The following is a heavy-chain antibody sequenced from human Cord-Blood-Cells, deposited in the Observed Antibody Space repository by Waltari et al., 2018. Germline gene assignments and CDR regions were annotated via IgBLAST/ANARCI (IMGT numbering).Heavy chain of an antibody. V-gene: IGHV3-30-3*01. D-gene: IGHD6-13*01. Sequence: QVQLVESGVGVVQPGRSLSLSCAASGFTFSCYATHWVRQAPGKGLEWVAVISYDGSNKYYADSVKGRFTISRDNSKNTLYLQMNSLRAEDTAVYYCASGSSSWYYFDYWGQGTLVTVSS. CDR3: ASGSSSWYYFDY. CDR2: ISYDGSNK. CDR1: GFTFSCYA. J-gene: IGHJ4*02.